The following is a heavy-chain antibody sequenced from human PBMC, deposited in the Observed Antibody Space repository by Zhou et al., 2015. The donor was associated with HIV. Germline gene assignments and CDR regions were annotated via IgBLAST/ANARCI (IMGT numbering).Heavy chain of an antibody. V-gene: IGHV1-69*17. J-gene: IGHJ3*02. CDR3: ARSGGNYDYAFVY. Sequence: QVRLVQSGTEVKKPGSSVKVSCEASGGTFSNYAVSWVRQAPGQGLEWMGVINPLFDVENYAQRFRGRLSMTADKSTSAAYMELRSLTSEDAAIYYCARSGGNYDYAFVYLGSKGQRLSSLQ. CDR2: INPLFDVE. CDR1: GGTFSNYA. D-gene: IGHD2-15*01.